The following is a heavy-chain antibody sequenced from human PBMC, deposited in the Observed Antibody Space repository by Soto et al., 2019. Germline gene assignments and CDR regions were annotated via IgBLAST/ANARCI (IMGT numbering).Heavy chain of an antibody. CDR1: GFTFSSYG. J-gene: IGHJ4*02. CDR2: IWYDGSNK. CDR3: AKKSSAC. Sequence: QVQLVESGGGVVQPGRSLRLSCAASGFTFSSYGMHWVRQAPGKGLEWVAVIWYDGSNKYYAGSVKGRFTISRDNSKNTLYLQMNSLRGEDTAEDDGAKKSSACCGQGTLVTVS. V-gene: IGHV3-33*06.